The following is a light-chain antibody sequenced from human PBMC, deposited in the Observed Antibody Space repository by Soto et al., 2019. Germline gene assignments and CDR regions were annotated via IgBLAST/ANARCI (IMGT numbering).Light chain of an antibody. CDR2: DVS. V-gene: IGLV2-11*01. Sequence: QSVLTQPRSVSGSPGQSVTISCTGTSSDVGGYNYVSWYQQHPGKAPKLMIHDVSKRPSGVPDRFSGSKSGNTASLTISGLQAEDEADYYCCSYAGSSWVFGGGTKLTVL. CDR1: SSDVGGYNY. J-gene: IGLJ2*01. CDR3: CSYAGSSWV.